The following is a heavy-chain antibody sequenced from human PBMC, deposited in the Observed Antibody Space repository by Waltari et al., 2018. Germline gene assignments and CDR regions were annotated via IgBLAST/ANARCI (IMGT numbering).Heavy chain of an antibody. J-gene: IGHJ4*02. CDR2: ISNSGPDT. CDR3: AKDHGIAY. D-gene: IGHD2-21*01. CDR1: GLTFSMFA. Sequence: QLLESGGGLVQPGGSLRLPCSDSGLTFSMFAMSWVRQAPGKGLEWVSGISNSGPDTYYTDSVEGRFTISRDNSKKTLYLQMNTLRVEDTAVYYCAKDHGIAYWGQGTLVTVSS. V-gene: IGHV3-23*01.